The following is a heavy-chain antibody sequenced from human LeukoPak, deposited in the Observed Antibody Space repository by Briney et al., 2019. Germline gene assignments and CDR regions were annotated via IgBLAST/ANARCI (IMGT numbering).Heavy chain of an antibody. CDR1: GYTFTSYG. J-gene: IGHJ5*02. V-gene: IGHV1-2*02. Sequence: ASVKVSCKASGYTFTSYGISWVRQAPGQGLEWMGWINPNSGGTNYAQKFQGRVTMTRDTSISTAYMELSRLRSDDTAVYYCARVVEYQLLGAWGQGTLVTVSS. CDR2: INPNSGGT. D-gene: IGHD2-2*01. CDR3: ARVVEYQLLGA.